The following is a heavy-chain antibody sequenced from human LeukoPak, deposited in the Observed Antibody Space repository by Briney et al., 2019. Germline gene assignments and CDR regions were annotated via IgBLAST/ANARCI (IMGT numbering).Heavy chain of an antibody. CDR1: GDSVSSNSAA. V-gene: IGHV6-1*01. J-gene: IGHJ4*02. Sequence: SQTLSLTCAISGDSVSSNSAAWNWIRQSPSRGLEWLGRTYYRSKWCNDYAVSVKSRITINPDTSKNQFSLQLNSVTPEDTAVYYCARTPAAWLVGYFDYWGQGTLVTVSS. D-gene: IGHD6-19*01. CDR3: ARTPAAWLVGYFDY. CDR2: TYYRSKWCN.